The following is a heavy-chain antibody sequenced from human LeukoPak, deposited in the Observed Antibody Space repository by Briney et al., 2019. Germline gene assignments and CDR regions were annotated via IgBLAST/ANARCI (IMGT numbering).Heavy chain of an antibody. Sequence: PGGSLRLSCAASGFTFSSYWMSWVRQAPGKGLEWVAYTSRGGSDISYADSAKGRFTISSDIASNTLYLQMNSLRVEDTAVYFCVRARLIRLENFFDYWGQGTLVTVSS. CDR3: VRARLIRLENFFDY. J-gene: IGHJ4*02. D-gene: IGHD2-21*01. CDR2: TSRGGSDI. V-gene: IGHV3-21*05. CDR1: GFTFSSYW.